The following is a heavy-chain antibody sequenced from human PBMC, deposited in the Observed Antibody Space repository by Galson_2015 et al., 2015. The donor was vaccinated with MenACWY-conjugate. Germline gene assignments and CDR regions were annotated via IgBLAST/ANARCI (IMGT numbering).Heavy chain of an antibody. CDR1: GFTLNTYW. CDR2: IKADGSFS. CDR3: ARDNNWSFDS. D-gene: IGHD1-1*01. J-gene: IGHJ4*02. V-gene: IGHV3-74*01. Sequence: LRLSCAASGFTLNTYWMHWVRQPPGKGLEWVSYIKADGSFSNYADSVKGRFTISTDNAKNMVYLQMDGLGDEDTAVYFCARDNNWSFDSWGQGTLVTVSS.